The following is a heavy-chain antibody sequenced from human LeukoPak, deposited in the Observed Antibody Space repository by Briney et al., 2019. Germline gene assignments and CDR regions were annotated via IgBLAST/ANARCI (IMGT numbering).Heavy chain of an antibody. CDR3: AKDPARSMDV. V-gene: IGHV3-33*06. Sequence: PGGSLRLSCAVSGLDFGSHGVHWVRQAPGKGLEWVAAVWADGRTKDVAGSVKGRFTASRNNFENTVFLQMNDLRVEDTAMYYCAKDPARSMDVWGKGTTVIVSS. J-gene: IGHJ6*03. CDR1: GLDFGSHG. CDR2: VWADGRTK.